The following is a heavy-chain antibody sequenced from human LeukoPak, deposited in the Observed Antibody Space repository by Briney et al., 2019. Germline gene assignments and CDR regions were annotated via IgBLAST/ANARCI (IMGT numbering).Heavy chain of an antibody. CDR3: ARADSNRFDA. CDR1: GGSISDHY. J-gene: IGHJ5*02. CDR2: IYSRGST. Sequence: SETLSLTCTVSGGSISDHYWSWIRQPPGRGLEWIGYIYSRGSTNYNPSLNSRVTISIATSKNQFSVRLSSVTAADTAVYYCARADSNRFDAWGQGTLVTVSS. V-gene: IGHV4-59*11. D-gene: IGHD3-3*01.